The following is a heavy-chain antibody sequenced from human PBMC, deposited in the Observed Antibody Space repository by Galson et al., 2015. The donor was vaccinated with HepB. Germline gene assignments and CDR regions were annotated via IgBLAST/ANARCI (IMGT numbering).Heavy chain of an antibody. CDR2: ISGSGGST. CDR1: GFTFSSYA. CDR3: AKWARIVVVPGPYYFDY. D-gene: IGHD2-2*01. Sequence: SLRLSCAASGFTFSSYAMSWVRQAPGKELEWVSAISGSGGSTYYADSVKGRFTISRDNSKNTLYLQMNSLRAEDTAVYYCAKWARIVVVPGPYYFDYWGQGTLVTVSS. V-gene: IGHV3-23*01. J-gene: IGHJ4*02.